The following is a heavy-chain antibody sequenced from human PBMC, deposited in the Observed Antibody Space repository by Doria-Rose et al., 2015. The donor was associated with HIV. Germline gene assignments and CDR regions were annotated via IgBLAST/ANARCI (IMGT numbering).Heavy chain of an antibody. CDR1: AGYY. D-gene: IGHD1-26*01. J-gene: IGHJ4*02. V-gene: IGHV4-31*02. Sequence: AGYYWTWIRQPPGKGLAWIGYIYYSGSTYYNPSLKSRVTILVDTSKNQFSLKLSSVTAADTAVYYCARDSGSYNFDYWVQGTLVTVSS. CDR2: IYYSGST. CDR3: ARDSGSYNFDY.